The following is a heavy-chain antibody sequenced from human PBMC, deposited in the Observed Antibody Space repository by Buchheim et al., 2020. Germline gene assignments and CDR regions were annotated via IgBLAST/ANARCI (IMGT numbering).Heavy chain of an antibody. V-gene: IGHV1-8*01. J-gene: IGHJ4*02. D-gene: IGHD3/OR15-3a*01. CDR1: GYTFTSYD. CDR3: ARRGTGPVDY. CDR2: MSTSSGST. Sequence: QVQLVQSGAEVKKPGASVKVSCKASGYTFTSYDINWVRQATGQGLEWMGWMSTSSGSTGYAQKFQGRVTMTRNTATGTAYMELRILRSDDTAMYYCARRGTGPVDYWGQGTL.